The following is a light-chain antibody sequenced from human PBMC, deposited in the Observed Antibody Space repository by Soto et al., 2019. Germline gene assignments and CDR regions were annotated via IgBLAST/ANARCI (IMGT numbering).Light chain of an antibody. Sequence: EIVMTQSPATLSVSPGEGATLSCRASQSVSTNLAWYQQKPGQAPRLLIYNALTRATGIPARFSGSGSGTDFTLTTSRLEPEDFAVYYCQQYDSSPRTFGQGTKVDI. V-gene: IGKV3-15*01. CDR1: QSVSTN. CDR3: QQYDSSPRT. CDR2: NAL. J-gene: IGKJ1*01.